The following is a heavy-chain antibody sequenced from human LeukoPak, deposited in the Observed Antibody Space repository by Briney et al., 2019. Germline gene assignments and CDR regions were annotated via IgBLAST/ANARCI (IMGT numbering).Heavy chain of an antibody. CDR2: IGGSGGRT. Sequence: GSLRLSCAASGFTFSSYAMHWVRQAPGKGLEWVSAIGGSGGRTYYADSVKGRFTTSRDNSKNTLYLQMSSLRAEDTAVYYCTKETPISVAGSWGQGTLVTVSS. CDR1: GFTFSSYA. J-gene: IGHJ4*02. V-gene: IGHV3-23*01. D-gene: IGHD6-19*01. CDR3: TKETPISVAGS.